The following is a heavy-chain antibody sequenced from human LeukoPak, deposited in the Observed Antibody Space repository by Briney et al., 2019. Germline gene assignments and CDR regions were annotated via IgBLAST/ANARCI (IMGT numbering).Heavy chain of an antibody. CDR1: AFTFDSYA. J-gene: IGHJ4*02. V-gene: IGHV3-23*01. Sequence: GGSLRLSCAASAFTFDSYAMSWVRQAPGKGLEWVSAISGSGGTTYYADSVKGRFTISRDNSRNTLYLQMNSLRAEDTAVYSCAKCPYGDYGWEYYFDYWGQGTLVTVSS. D-gene: IGHD4-17*01. CDR3: AKCPYGDYGWEYYFDY. CDR2: ISGSGGTT.